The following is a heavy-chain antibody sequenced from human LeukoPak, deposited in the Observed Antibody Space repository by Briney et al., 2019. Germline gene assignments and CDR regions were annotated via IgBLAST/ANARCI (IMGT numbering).Heavy chain of an antibody. J-gene: IGHJ4*02. CDR1: GYTFAGYF. CDR2: INPHSGVT. Sequence: GASVKVSCKASGYTFAGYFIHWARQAPGQGLEWMGRINPHSGVTGYAQKFQGRVTMSRDTSITTAYVEVSRLISDNTAVYYCARDRTSTPNWEFDYWGQGTLVTVSS. V-gene: IGHV1-2*06. CDR3: ARDRTSTPNWEFDY. D-gene: IGHD1-26*01.